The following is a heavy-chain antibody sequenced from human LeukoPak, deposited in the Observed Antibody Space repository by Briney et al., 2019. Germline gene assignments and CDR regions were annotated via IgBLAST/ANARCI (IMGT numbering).Heavy chain of an antibody. Sequence: ASVKVSCKALGYTFTNHYFHWLRQAPGQGIEWMGWIHPGRGDTNIAQKFQGRVSLTRDMSISTAYMELSRLTSDDTAVYYCARDHNWGPDYWGQGTLVSVSS. CDR2: IHPGRGDT. CDR1: GYTFTNHY. CDR3: ARDHNWGPDY. D-gene: IGHD7-27*01. V-gene: IGHV1-2*02. J-gene: IGHJ4*02.